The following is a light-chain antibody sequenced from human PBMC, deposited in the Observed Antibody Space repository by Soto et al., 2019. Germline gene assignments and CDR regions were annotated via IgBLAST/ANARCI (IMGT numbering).Light chain of an antibody. J-gene: IGKJ1*01. CDR2: GAS. Sequence: EIVLTHSPGTLSLSPWEIATLSCRASQSVSSNLAWYQQKPGQAPRLLMYGASIRAAGVPDRFSGSGSGTEFTLTISRLEPEDFTVYYCHHYETFGQGTKVDIK. CDR3: HHYET. CDR1: QSVSSN. V-gene: IGKV3-20*01.